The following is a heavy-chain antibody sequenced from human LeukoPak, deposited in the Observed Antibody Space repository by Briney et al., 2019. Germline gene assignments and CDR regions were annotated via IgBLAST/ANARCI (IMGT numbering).Heavy chain of an antibody. D-gene: IGHD1-26*01. CDR1: GFAFGIYA. CDR2: ISSTNAI. J-gene: IGHJ4*02. CDR3: ARDDKWAFDY. Sequence: GGALRLSCSASGFAFGIYALNWFRHTPGKGLEGLSYISSTNAIYYADSVKGRFTISRDNAKASLYLQMNSLRAEDTAVYYCARDDKWAFDYWGQGTLVTVSS. V-gene: IGHV3-69-1*02.